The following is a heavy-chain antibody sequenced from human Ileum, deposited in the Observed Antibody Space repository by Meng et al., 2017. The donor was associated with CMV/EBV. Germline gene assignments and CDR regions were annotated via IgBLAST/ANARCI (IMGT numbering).Heavy chain of an antibody. CDR1: GYSFSRYW. J-gene: IGHJ4*02. D-gene: IGHD4/OR15-4a*01. Sequence: GESLKISCVGSGYSFSRYWMHWVRQSPGQGLAWISRHSHQGTSTSYADSVKGRFTVSRDNAKNALYLDITGVRADDTAVYFCARDLLADNDYPFDLWGQGTLVTVSS. CDR3: ARDLLADNDYPFDL. V-gene: IGHV3-74*01. CDR2: HSHQGTST.